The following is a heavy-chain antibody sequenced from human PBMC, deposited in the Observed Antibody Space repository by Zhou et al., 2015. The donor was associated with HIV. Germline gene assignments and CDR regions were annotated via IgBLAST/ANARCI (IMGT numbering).Heavy chain of an antibody. Sequence: QVQLVQSGAEVKKPGSSVKVSCKASGGTFSSYTISWVRQAPGQGLEWMGRIIPILGIANYAQKFQGRVTITADKSTSTAYMELSSLRSEDTAVYYCARRPQLSIAAAGTWGQGTLVTVSS. CDR2: IIPILGIA. J-gene: IGHJ5*02. D-gene: IGHD6-13*01. V-gene: IGHV1-69*02. CDR3: ARRPQLSIAAAGT. CDR1: GGTFSSYT.